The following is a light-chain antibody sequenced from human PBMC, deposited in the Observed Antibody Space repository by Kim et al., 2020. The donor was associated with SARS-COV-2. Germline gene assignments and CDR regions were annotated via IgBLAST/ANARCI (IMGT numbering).Light chain of an antibody. CDR3: RECGSSPRGT. CDR1: QSVSSKY. Sequence: EVVLTQSPGTLSLSPGERATLSCRASQSVSSKYLAWYRQKPGQNPRLLIYGVSTRATGISDRFSGSGSGTDFTLTITRLEPEDFAVYYCRECGSSPRGTFGQGTKLEI. V-gene: IGKV3-20*01. CDR2: GVS. J-gene: IGKJ2*02.